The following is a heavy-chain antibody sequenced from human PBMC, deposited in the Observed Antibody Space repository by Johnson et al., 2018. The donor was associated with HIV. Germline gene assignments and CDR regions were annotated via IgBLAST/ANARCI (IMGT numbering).Heavy chain of an antibody. CDR2: ISYDGSNK. CDR1: EFTFSAFG. D-gene: IGHD1-14*01. CDR3: ARDPAGNRDYAFDI. V-gene: IGHV3-30*03. J-gene: IGHJ3*02. Sequence: QVQLVESGGGVVQPGRSLRLSCAASEFTFSAFGMHWVRQAPGKGLEWVAVISYDGSNKYYADSVKGRFTISRDNSKNTLYLQMNSLRAEDTAVYYCARDPAGNRDYAFDIWGQGTMVTVSS.